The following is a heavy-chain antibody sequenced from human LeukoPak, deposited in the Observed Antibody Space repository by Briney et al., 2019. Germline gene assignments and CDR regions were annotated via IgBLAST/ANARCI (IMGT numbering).Heavy chain of an antibody. CDR3: AREDYSNYWFDP. J-gene: IGHJ5*02. D-gene: IGHD4-11*01. V-gene: IGHV4-61*02. CDR2: IYTSGST. Sequence: SETLSLTCTVSGGSISSCSYYWSWIRQPAGKGLEWIGRIYTSGSTNYNPSLKSRVTISVHTSKNQFSLKLSSVTAADTAVYYCAREDYSNYWFDPWGQGTLVTVSS. CDR1: GGSISSCSYY.